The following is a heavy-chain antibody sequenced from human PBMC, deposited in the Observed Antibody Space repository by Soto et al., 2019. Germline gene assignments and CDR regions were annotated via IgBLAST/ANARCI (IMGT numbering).Heavy chain of an antibody. CDR1: GCSISSSSYY. CDR2: IYYSGST. J-gene: IGHJ4*02. CDR3: ARTDYYDSSGYIDY. D-gene: IGHD3-22*01. V-gene: IGHV4-39*01. Sequence: SETLSLTCTVSGCSISSSSYYWGWIRQPPGKGLEWIGSIYYSGSTYYNPSLKSRVTISVDTSKNQFSLKLSSVTAADTAVYYCARTDYYDSSGYIDYWGQGTLVTVS.